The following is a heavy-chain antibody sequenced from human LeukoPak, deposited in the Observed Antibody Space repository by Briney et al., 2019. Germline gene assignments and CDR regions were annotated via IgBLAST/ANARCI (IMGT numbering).Heavy chain of an antibody. J-gene: IGHJ4*02. Sequence: SETLSLTCTVSGGSISSYYWSWIRQPPGKGLEWFGYIYYSVNTNYNPSLKSRVTISVDTSKNQFSLKLSSVTAADTAVYYCARAIVGAGHFDYWGQGTLVTVSS. CDR2: IYYSVNT. CDR1: GGSISSYY. V-gene: IGHV4-59*12. D-gene: IGHD1-26*01. CDR3: ARAIVGAGHFDY.